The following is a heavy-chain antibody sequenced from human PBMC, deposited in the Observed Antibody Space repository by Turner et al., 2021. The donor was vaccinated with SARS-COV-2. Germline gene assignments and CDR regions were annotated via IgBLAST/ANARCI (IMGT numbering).Heavy chain of an antibody. V-gene: IGHV4-39*01. J-gene: IGHJ4*02. Sequence: QLQLQESGPELVKRSGTLSPPCPVPGDSPSGGFPYWAWTRQPPGKGLEWVGNIYFTGSANYNPSLRSRATILVDTSKNQFSLTLTSVTAADTAVYFCARQAETAEIPAAYFDHWGQGTLLTVSS. CDR2: IYFTGSA. CDR3: ARQAETAEIPAAYFDH. CDR1: GDSPSGGFPY. D-gene: IGHD2-2*01.